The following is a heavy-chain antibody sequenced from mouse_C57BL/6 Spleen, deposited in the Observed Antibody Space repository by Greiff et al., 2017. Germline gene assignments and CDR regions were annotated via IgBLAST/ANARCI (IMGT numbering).Heavy chain of an antibody. J-gene: IGHJ1*03. V-gene: IGHV1-72*01. Sequence: VQLQQSGAELVKPGASVKLSCKASGYTFTSYWMHWVKQRPGRGLEWIGRIDPNSGGTKYNEKFKSKATLTVDKPSSTAYMQLSSLTSEDSAVYYCARYYYGSSRDWYFDVWGTGTTVTVSS. CDR2: IDPNSGGT. CDR3: ARYYYGSSRDWYFDV. D-gene: IGHD1-1*01. CDR1: GYTFTSYW.